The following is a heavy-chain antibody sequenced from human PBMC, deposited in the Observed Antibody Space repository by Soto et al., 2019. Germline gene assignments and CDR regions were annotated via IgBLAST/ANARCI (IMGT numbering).Heavy chain of an antibody. Sequence: QVHLVESGGGVVQPGRSLRLSCAASRFTFSNYAMHWVRQAPGKGLEWVAVIWYDGSNKYYADSVKGRFTISRDNSKNTLYLQMNGLRAEDTAVYYCAKAGGDFWSGSLYYFDSWGQGTLVTVSS. CDR2: IWYDGSNK. V-gene: IGHV3-33*06. D-gene: IGHD3-3*01. CDR1: RFTFSNYA. J-gene: IGHJ4*02. CDR3: AKAGGDFWSGSLYYFDS.